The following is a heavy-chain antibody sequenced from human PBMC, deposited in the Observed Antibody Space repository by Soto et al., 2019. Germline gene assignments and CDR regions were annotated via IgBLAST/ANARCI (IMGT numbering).Heavy chain of an antibody. V-gene: IGHV1-69*13. J-gene: IGHJ4*02. D-gene: IGHD7-27*01. Sequence: GAPVKVSCKASGGTFSSYAISWVRQAPGQGLEWMGGIIPIFGTANYAQKFQGRVTITADESTSTAYMELSSLRSEDTAVYYCARDQNWAFDYWGQGTLVTVSS. CDR1: GGTFSSYA. CDR3: ARDQNWAFDY. CDR2: IIPIFGTA.